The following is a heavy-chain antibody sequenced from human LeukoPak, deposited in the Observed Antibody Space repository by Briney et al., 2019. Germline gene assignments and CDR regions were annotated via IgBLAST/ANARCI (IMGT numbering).Heavy chain of an antibody. CDR2: INHSEGT. Sequence: PSETLSLTCTVSGGSISSSSYYWSWIRQPPGKGLEWIGEINHSEGTNYNPSLKSRVTMSLDTSKNQFSLKLTSVTAADTAVYYCVRYSRGVGAASDNWGQGTLVTVSS. V-gene: IGHV4-39*07. CDR1: GGSISSSSYY. D-gene: IGHD2-15*01. J-gene: IGHJ4*02. CDR3: VRYSRGVGAASDN.